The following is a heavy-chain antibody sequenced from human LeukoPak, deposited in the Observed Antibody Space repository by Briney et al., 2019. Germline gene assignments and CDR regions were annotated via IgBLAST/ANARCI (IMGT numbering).Heavy chain of an antibody. CDR1: GGTFSSYA. J-gene: IGHJ4*02. CDR2: IIPIFGTA. Sequence: ASVKVSCKASGGTFSSYAISWVRQALGQGLEWMGGIIPIFGTANYAQKFQGRVTITADESTSTAYMELSSLRSEDTAVYYCARAGWKVGEGYELDYWGQGTLVTVSS. D-gene: IGHD5-12*01. CDR3: ARAGWKVGEGYELDY. V-gene: IGHV1-69*13.